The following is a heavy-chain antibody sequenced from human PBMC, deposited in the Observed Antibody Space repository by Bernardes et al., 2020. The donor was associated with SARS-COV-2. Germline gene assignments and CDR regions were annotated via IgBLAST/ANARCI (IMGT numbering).Heavy chain of an antibody. CDR3: ARGAYRYEV. CDR2: IKQDESEK. J-gene: IGHJ4*02. CDR1: GFTLSVYS. D-gene: IGHD5-18*01. V-gene: IGHV3-7*03. Sequence: VGSLSLSCAVSGFTLSVYSMTWVRQAPGKGPEWVASIKQDESEKYYVDSVKGRFTISRDNAKNSLYLQMNGLRAEDTAVYYCARGAYRYEVWGQGTLVTVSS.